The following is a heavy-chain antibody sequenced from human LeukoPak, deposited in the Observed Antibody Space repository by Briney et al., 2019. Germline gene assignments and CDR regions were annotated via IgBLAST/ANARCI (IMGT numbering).Heavy chain of an antibody. CDR3: ARHYLYGDPPAFDI. D-gene: IGHD4-17*01. CDR1: GGSISSSSYY. Sequence: PSETLSLTCTVSGGSISSSSYYWGWIRQPPGKGLEWIGSIYYSGSTYYNPSLKSRVTISVDTSKNQFSLKLSSVTAADTAMYYCARHYLYGDPPAFDIWGQGTMVTVSS. J-gene: IGHJ3*02. V-gene: IGHV4-39*01. CDR2: IYYSGST.